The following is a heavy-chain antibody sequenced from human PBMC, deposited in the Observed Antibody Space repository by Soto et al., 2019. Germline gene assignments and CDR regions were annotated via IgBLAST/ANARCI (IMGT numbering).Heavy chain of an antibody. J-gene: IGHJ6*02. CDR1: GFTFSSYD. D-gene: IGHD6-13*01. Sequence: GGSLRLSCAASGFTFSSYDMHWVRQATGKGLEWVSAIGTAGDTYYPGSVKGRFTISRENAKNSLYLQMNSLKASDTAMYYCARHASGGSSWSRYGSRYYYYGMDVWGQGTTVTVSS. CDR2: IGTAGDT. V-gene: IGHV3-13*01. CDR3: ARHASGGSSWSRYGSRYYYYGMDV.